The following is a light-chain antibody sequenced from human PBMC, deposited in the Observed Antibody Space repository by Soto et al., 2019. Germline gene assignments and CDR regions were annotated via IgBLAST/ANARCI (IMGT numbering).Light chain of an antibody. CDR1: QSVTTQ. Sequence: IVLTKSPGTLSLSPGERATLSCRASQSVTTQLAWYQQKPGQAPRLIIHGASSRATGVPDRITGSGSGTDFTLSISRLEPEDFAVYYCQQYGGSPRTFGQGTKVEIK. CDR2: GAS. V-gene: IGKV3-20*01. CDR3: QQYGGSPRT. J-gene: IGKJ1*01.